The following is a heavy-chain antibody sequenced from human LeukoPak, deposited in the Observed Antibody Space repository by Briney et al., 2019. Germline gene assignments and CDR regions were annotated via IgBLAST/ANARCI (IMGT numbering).Heavy chain of an antibody. CDR2: INHSGST. CDR1: GGSFSGYY. D-gene: IGHD3-3*01. Sequence: PSETLSLTCAVYGGSFSGYYWSWIRQPPGKGLEWIGEINHSGSTNYNPSLKSRVTISVDTSKNQFSLKLSSVTAAETAVYYCARGGAYYDFWSGYSVVDYWGQGTLVTVSS. CDR3: ARGGAYYDFWSGYSVVDY. J-gene: IGHJ4*02. V-gene: IGHV4-34*01.